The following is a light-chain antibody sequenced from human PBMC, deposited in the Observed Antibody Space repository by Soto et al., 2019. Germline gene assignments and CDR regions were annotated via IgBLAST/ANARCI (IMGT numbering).Light chain of an antibody. J-gene: IGKJ4*01. CDR1: QSVSSN. CDR2: GAS. V-gene: IGKV3-15*01. Sequence: EIVMTQSPATLSVSPGERATLSCRASQSVSSNLAWYQQKPGQAPRLLIHGASTRATGVPARFSGSGSGTEFTLSISSLQSEDFAVYYCQQYNNRPLTFGGGTKVEIK. CDR3: QQYNNRPLT.